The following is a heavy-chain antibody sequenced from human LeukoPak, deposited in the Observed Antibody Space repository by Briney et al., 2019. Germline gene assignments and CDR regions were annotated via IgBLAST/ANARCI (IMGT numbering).Heavy chain of an antibody. D-gene: IGHD6-19*01. Sequence: ASVKVSCKVSGYTLTELSMHWVRQAPGKGLEWMGGFDPEDGETIYAQKFQGRVTMTEDTSTDTAYMELSSLRSEDTAVYYCATGLHSSGWLAPMTNDYWGQGTLVTVSS. CDR2: FDPEDGET. CDR3: ATGLHSSGWLAPMTNDY. V-gene: IGHV1-24*01. J-gene: IGHJ4*02. CDR1: GYTLTELS.